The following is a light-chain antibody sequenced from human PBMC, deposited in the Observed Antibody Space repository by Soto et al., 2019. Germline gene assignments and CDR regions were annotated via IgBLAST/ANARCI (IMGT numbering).Light chain of an antibody. CDR1: SSDVGAYNC. CDR2: DVS. V-gene: IGLV2-11*01. Sequence: QSALTQPRSVSGSPGQSVTISCTGTSSDVGAYNCVSWYQQHPGKAPKLMIYDVSKRPSGVPDRFSGSKSGNTASLTISGLQAEDEGDYSCCSYAGSYTHVVFGGGTQLTVL. J-gene: IGLJ2*01. CDR3: CSYAGSYTHVV.